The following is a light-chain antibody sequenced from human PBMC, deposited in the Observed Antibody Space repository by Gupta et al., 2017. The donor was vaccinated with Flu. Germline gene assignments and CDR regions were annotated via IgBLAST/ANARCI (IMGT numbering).Light chain of an antibody. Sequence: QSVLTQPPSVSATPGQKITISCSGGNSNIGRNHVYWYQQFPGTAPPLLLVCINQRPSWVPARFSCATDCASASPVTSTRRYEDEADDYYSQSDDSITGHVVCGGGTKLTVL. CDR2: CIN. V-gene: IGLV1-47*02. CDR3: SQSDDSITGHVV. CDR1: NSNIGRNH. J-gene: IGLJ2*01.